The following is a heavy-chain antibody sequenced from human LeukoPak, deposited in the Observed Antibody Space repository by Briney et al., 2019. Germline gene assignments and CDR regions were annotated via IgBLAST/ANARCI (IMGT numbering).Heavy chain of an antibody. CDR2: ISSTGSYI. CDR1: GFTLNSYT. V-gene: IGHV3-21*01. J-gene: IGHJ5*02. D-gene: IGHD6-13*01. CDR3: ARVAVAGPTGWFDP. Sequence: PGGSLRLSCAASGFTLNSYTLSWVRQAPGKGLEWVSSISSTGSYIHYADSVKGRFTISRDNPDNVVYLQMNSLRAEDTAVYYCARVAVAGPTGWFDPWGQGTLVTVSS.